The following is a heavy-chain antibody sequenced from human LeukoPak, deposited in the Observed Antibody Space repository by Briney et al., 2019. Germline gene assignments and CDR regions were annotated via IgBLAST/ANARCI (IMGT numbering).Heavy chain of an antibody. CDR3: ARHGWSSSWFDY. D-gene: IGHD6-13*01. J-gene: IGHJ4*02. CDR2: IYYSGGT. V-gene: IGHV4-39*01. CDR1: GGSISSSSYY. Sequence: SETLSLTCTVSGGSISSSSYYWGWIRQPPGKGLEWIGSIYYSGGTYYNPSLKSRLTISVDTSKDQFSLKLSSVTTSDAAVYYCARHGWSSSWFDYWGQGTLVTVSS.